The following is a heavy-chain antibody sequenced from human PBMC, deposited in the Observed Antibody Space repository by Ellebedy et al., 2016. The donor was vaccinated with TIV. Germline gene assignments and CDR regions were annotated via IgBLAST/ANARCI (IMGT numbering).Heavy chain of an antibody. CDR1: GSTFTGSA. Sequence: PGGSLRLSCEAPGSTFTGSAMHCVGQASGKGMEWVGRTRSNANRYATEHTAYVNGRFTISRDDSKHTAYLQMNSLETEDTAVYYCAITYYYDSSGYTIAYWGQGTLVTVTS. CDR2: TRSNANRYAT. D-gene: IGHD3-22*01. J-gene: IGHJ4*02. CDR3: AITYYYDSSGYTIAY. V-gene: IGHV3-73*01.